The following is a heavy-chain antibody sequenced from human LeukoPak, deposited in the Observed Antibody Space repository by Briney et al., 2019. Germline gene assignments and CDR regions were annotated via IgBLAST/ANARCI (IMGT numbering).Heavy chain of an antibody. CDR1: GFTFNSYA. Sequence: LSGGSLRLSCAASGFTFNSYAMNWVRQAPGKGLEWVSAITGSGGSTYYADSVKGRFTISRDNSKNTLYLQMNSLRAEDTAIYYCASSRGQWLPPRVYWGQGTLVTVSS. CDR2: ITGSGGST. V-gene: IGHV3-23*01. D-gene: IGHD6-19*01. CDR3: ASSRGQWLPPRVY. J-gene: IGHJ4*02.